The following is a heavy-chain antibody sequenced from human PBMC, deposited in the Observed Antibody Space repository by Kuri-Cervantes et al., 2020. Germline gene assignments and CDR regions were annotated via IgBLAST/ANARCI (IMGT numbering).Heavy chain of an antibody. Sequence: SVKVSCKASGYTFTSYALHWVRQAPGQRLEWMGWINAGNGDTKYSQKFQGRVTITRDASASTAYMALSSLRSEDTAVYYCAREGLYGSGSYYNRVDDYWGQGTLVTVSS. CDR3: AREGLYGSGSYYNRVDDY. J-gene: IGHJ4*02. CDR2: INAGNGDT. V-gene: IGHV1-3*01. D-gene: IGHD3-10*01. CDR1: GYTFTSYA.